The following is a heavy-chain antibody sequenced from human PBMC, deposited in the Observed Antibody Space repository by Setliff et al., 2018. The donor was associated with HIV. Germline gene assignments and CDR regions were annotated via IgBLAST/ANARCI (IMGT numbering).Heavy chain of an antibody. CDR3: TTGERYTLTYGRVPFAFDV. CDR1: GFSFKSAW. V-gene: IGHV3-15*01. CDR2: IKSKADGGSP. D-gene: IGHD4-17*01. J-gene: IGHJ3*01. Sequence: PGGSLRLSCVASGFSFKSAWITWVRQTPGKGLEWVGHIKSKADGGSPDYSALVKGRFSISRDDSNDTVSLQMNSLRTEDAGLYYCTTGERYTLTYGRVPFAFDVWGQGAVVTVSS.